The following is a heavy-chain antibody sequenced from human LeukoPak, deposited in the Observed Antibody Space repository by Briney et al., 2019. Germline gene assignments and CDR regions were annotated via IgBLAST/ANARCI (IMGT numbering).Heavy chain of an antibody. D-gene: IGHD1-1*01. CDR1: GGSISSGDYY. Sequence: PSQNLSLNCTVSGGSISSGDYYWSWIRQPPGEGLEWIGYIYYSGSTYYNPSLKSRVTISVDTSKNQFSLKLSSVTAADTAVYYCATSERVGDAFDIWGQGTMVTVSS. CDR3: ATSERVGDAFDI. CDR2: IYYSGST. J-gene: IGHJ3*02. V-gene: IGHV4-30-4*08.